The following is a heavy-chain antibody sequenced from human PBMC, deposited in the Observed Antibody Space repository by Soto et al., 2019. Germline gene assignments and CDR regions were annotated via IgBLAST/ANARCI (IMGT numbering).Heavy chain of an antibody. CDR2: INSDGSST. J-gene: IGHJ3*02. CDR3: AREHNDGVFDI. CDR1: GFTFRSHW. Sequence: GGSLRLSCGASGFTFRSHWMHWVRQAPGKGLVWVSRINSDGSSTSYADSVKGRFTISRDSAKSTLYLQMNSLRVEDTAVYYCAREHNDGVFDIWGQGTMVTVSS. V-gene: IGHV3-74*01. D-gene: IGHD1-1*01.